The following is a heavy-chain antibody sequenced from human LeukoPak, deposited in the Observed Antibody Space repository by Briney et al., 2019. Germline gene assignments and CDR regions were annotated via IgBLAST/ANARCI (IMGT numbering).Heavy chain of an antibody. J-gene: IGHJ4*02. CDR3: ARDPVGAIYFDY. CDR2: ISYDGSNK. CDR1: GFTFSSYA. V-gene: IGHV3-30*04. D-gene: IGHD1-26*01. Sequence: GGSLRLSCAASGFTFSSYAMHWVRQAPGNGLEWVAVISYDGSNKYYADSVKGRFTIARDNSKNTLYLQMNSLRAEDTAVYYCARDPVGAIYFDYWGQGTLVTVSA.